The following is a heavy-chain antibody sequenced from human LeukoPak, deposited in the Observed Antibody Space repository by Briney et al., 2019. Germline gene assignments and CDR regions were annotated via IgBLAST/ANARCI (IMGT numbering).Heavy chain of an antibody. D-gene: IGHD6-13*01. CDR3: TRHSSSWYYGCK. Sequence: SETLSLTCSVSTLSLSSGIYYCGWIRQSPGRGLEWIGSISYSGTTFYTPSLKSRGTISVDKSKHQFSLKRNSLTATDTAIYYFTRHSSSWYYGCKWGQGSLVTVSS. J-gene: IGHJ4*02. V-gene: IGHV4-39*01. CDR1: TLSLSSGIYY. CDR2: ISYSGTT.